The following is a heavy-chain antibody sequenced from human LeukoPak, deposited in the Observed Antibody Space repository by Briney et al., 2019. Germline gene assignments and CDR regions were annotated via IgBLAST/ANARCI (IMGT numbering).Heavy chain of an antibody. V-gene: IGHV7-4-1*02. D-gene: IGHD5-18*01. Sequence: ASVKVSFKASGYTFTSYGISWVRQAPGKGLEWMGWINTNTGNPTYAQGFTGRFVFSLDTSVSTAYLQISSLKAEDTAVYYCARDGEGDTAMVPKTPVDYWGQGTLVTVSS. CDR3: ARDGEGDTAMVPKTPVDY. CDR2: INTNTGNP. J-gene: IGHJ4*02. CDR1: GYTFTSYG.